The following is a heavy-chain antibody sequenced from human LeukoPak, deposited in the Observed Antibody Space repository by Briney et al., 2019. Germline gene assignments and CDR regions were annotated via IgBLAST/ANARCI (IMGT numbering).Heavy chain of an antibody. V-gene: IGHV3-23*01. D-gene: IGHD1-1*01. CDR2: ISGGGST. Sequence: PGGSLRLSCAASGFTFSSYAMTWVRQAPGKGLEWVSTISGGGSTYYADSVKGRFTISRDNSKNTLYLQVNSLRAEDTAVYYCANSERSNWNNYCDYWGQGTLVTVSS. J-gene: IGHJ4*02. CDR1: GFTFSSYA. CDR3: ANSERSNWNNYCDY.